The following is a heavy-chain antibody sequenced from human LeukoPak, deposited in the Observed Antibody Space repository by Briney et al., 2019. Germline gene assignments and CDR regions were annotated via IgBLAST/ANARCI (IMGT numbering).Heavy chain of an antibody. D-gene: IGHD3-10*01. CDR1: GYTFTGYY. Sequence: ASVKVSCKASGYTFTGYYMHWLRQAPGQGLEWMGRINPNSGGTNYAQKFQGRVTMTRDTSISTAYVELSRLRSDDTAVYYCARIGGYGSGIDYWGQGTLVTVSS. CDR3: ARIGGYGSGIDY. CDR2: INPNSGGT. J-gene: IGHJ4*02. V-gene: IGHV1-2*06.